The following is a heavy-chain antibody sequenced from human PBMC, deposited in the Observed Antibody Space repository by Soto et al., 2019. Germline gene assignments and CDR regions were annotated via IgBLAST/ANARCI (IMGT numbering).Heavy chain of an antibody. V-gene: IGHV1-18*04. CDR2: ISAYNGNT. CDR1: GYTFTSYG. CDR3: ARDYDSSGYYPHDY. J-gene: IGHJ4*02. D-gene: IGHD3-22*01. Sequence: ASVKVSCKASGYTFTSYGISWVRQAPGQGLEWMGWISAYNGNTNYAQKPQGRVTMTTDTSTSTAYMELRSLRSDDTAVYYCARDYDSSGYYPHDYWGQGTLVTVSS.